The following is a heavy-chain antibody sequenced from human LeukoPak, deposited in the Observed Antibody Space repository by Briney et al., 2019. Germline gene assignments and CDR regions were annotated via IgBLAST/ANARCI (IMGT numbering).Heavy chain of an antibody. V-gene: IGHV1-2*02. CDR1: GYTFTGYC. CDR2: INPNSGGT. CDR3: ARRYFGSGSYYTDY. Sequence: ASVKVSCKASGYTFTGYCMHWVRQAPGQGLEWMGWINPNSGGTNYAQKFQGRVTMTRDTSISTAYMELSRLRSDDTAVYYCARRYFGSGSYYTDYWGQGTLVTVSS. J-gene: IGHJ4*02. D-gene: IGHD3-10*01.